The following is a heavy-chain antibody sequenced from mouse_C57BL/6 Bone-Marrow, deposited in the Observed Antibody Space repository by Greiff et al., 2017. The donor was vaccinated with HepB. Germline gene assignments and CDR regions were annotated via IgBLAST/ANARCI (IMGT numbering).Heavy chain of an antibody. D-gene: IGHD1-1*01. CDR2: IDPSDSYT. CDR3: ARYDYGSSFDY. Sequence: QVQLQQPGAELVMPGASVKLSRKASGYTFTSYWMHWVKQRPGQGLEWIGEIDPSDSYTNYNQKFKGKSTLTVDKSSSTAYMQLSSLTSEDSAVYYCARYDYGSSFDYWGQGTTLTVSS. J-gene: IGHJ2*01. CDR1: GYTFTSYW. V-gene: IGHV1-69*01.